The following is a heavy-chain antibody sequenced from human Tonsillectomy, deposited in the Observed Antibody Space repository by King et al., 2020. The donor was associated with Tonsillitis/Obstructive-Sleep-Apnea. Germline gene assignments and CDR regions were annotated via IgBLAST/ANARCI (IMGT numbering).Heavy chain of an antibody. J-gene: IGHJ6*03. CDR3: AGHSRDSSWGDFFYFMDV. Sequence: QLQESGPGLVKPSETLSLTCTVSGGSVSSSDYYWGWIRQPPGKGLEWIGTIYYDGTTYYNPPLKSRVTISVAPSKNQFSLNLNSVTAADTAVYYCAGHSRDSSWGDFFYFMDVWGKGTPVTGS. CDR2: IYYDGTT. V-gene: IGHV4-39*01. D-gene: IGHD3-16*01. CDR1: GGSVSSSDYY.